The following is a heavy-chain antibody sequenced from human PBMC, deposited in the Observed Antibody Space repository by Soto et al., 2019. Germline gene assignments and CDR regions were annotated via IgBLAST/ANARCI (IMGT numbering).Heavy chain of an antibody. D-gene: IGHD2-21*02. CDR2: IWYDGSNK. Sequence: PGESLKISCAASGFTFSTYWMTWARQAPGKGLEWVAVIWYDGSNKYYADSVKGRFTISRDNSKNTLYLQMNSLRAEDTAVYYCASSYCGGDCFTAPIDYLGQGTLVTVS. J-gene: IGHJ4*02. CDR1: GFTFSTYW. CDR3: ASSYCGGDCFTAPIDY. V-gene: IGHV3-33*08.